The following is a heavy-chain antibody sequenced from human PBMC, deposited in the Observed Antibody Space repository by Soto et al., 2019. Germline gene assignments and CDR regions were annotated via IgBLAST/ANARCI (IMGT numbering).Heavy chain of an antibody. CDR1: GGTFSSYA. V-gene: IGHV1-69*01. J-gene: IGHJ6*02. Sequence: QVQLVQSGAEVKKPGSSVKVSCKASGGTFSSYAISWVRQAPGQGLEWMGGIIPIFGTANYAQKFQGRVTITADESTSTAYMELSSLRSEDTAVYYCARGPTAQYYYYYGMDVWGQGTTVTVSS. CDR3: ARGPTAQYYYYYGMDV. CDR2: IIPIFGTA. D-gene: IGHD5-18*01.